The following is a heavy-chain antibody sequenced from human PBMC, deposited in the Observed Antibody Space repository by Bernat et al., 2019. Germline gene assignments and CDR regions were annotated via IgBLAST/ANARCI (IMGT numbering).Heavy chain of an antibody. V-gene: IGHV3-33*01. CDR2: IWYDGSNK. J-gene: IGHJ5*02. D-gene: IGHD6-19*01. CDR3: ATVRGYGSSAWHAES. Sequence: QVQLVESGGGVVQPGRSLRLSCAASGFTFSSYGMHWVRQAPGKGLEWVALIWYDGSNKYHADSVKGRFTISRDNSRNTLYLQMTSLRADDTAVYFCATVRGYGSSAWHAESWGRGTPVTVSS. CDR1: GFTFSSYG.